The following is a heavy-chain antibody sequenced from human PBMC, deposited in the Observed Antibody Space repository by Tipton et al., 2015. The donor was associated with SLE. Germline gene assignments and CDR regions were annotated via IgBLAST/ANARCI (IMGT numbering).Heavy chain of an antibody. J-gene: IGHJ4*02. D-gene: IGHD3-3*01. CDR3: ARGWGNYDFWSGYFDY. CDR2: ISDDGSNK. V-gene: IGHV3-30-3*01. Sequence: QLVQSGGGVVQPGRSLRLSCAASGFTFSSYAMHWVRQAPGKGLEWVAVISDDGSNKFYADSMTGRFTISRDGSKNTLYLQMNSLKPEDTAVYYCARGWGNYDFWSGYFDYWGQGTLVTVSS. CDR1: GFTFSSYA.